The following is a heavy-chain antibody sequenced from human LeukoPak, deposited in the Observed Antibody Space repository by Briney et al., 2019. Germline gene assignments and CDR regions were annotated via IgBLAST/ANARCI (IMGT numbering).Heavy chain of an antibody. V-gene: IGHV3-21*01. CDR2: ISSSSSYI. CDR3: ARGLDSSSWYSLDYYYGMDV. Sequence: GGSLRLSCAASGFTFSSYSMNWVRQAPGKGLEWVSSISSSSSYIYYADSVKGRFTIPRDNAKNSLYLQMNRLRAEDTAVYYCARGLDSSSWYSLDYYYGMDVWGQGTTVTVSS. D-gene: IGHD6-13*01. CDR1: GFTFSSYS. J-gene: IGHJ6*02.